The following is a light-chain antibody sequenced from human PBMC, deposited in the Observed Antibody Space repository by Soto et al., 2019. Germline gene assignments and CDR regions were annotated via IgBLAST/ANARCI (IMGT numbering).Light chain of an antibody. CDR3: QQYNDWPWT. CDR2: GAF. CDR1: QSISDT. Sequence: EIVMTQSPATLSASPGGRAALSCRASQSISDTLAWYQQKPGQAPMLLIYGAFTRAPGFPARFSGSGSGTDFTLTISRLQSEDFAVYYCQQYNDWPWTFGQGTKVEIK. J-gene: IGKJ1*01. V-gene: IGKV3-15*01.